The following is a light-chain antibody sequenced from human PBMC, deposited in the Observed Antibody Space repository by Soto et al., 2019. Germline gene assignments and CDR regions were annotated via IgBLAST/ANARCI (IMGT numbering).Light chain of an antibody. Sequence: EIVLIQSPATLSLAPGERATLSCRASPSVANFVAWYQQKPGQAPRLLIYGAFNRATGIPARFSGSGSGTDFTLTISSLEPADAAAYYCQQRNVWPPVTFGQGTRLEIK. V-gene: IGKV3-11*01. CDR1: PSVANF. CDR2: GAF. J-gene: IGKJ5*01. CDR3: QQRNVWPPVT.